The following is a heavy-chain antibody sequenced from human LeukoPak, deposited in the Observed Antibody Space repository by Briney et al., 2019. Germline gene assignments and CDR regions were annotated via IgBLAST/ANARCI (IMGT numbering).Heavy chain of an antibody. J-gene: IGHJ5*02. D-gene: IGHD6-13*01. CDR3: ARGGDSSSRNWFDP. V-gene: IGHV4-34*01. CDR1: GGSFSGYY. CDR2: INHSGST. Sequence: PSETLSLTCAVYGGSFSGYYWSWIRQPPGKGLEWIGEINHSGSTNYNPSLKSRVTISVDTSKNQFSPKLSSVTAADTAVYYCARGGDSSSRNWFDPWGQGTLVTVSS.